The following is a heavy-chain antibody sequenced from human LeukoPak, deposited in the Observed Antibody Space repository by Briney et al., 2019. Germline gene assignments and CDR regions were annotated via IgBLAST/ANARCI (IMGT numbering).Heavy chain of an antibody. J-gene: IGHJ3*02. Sequence: GGSLRLSCAASGFTFSSYWMHWVRQAPGKGLVWVSRINSDGSSTSYADSVKGRFTISRDNAKNTLYLQMNSLRAEDTAVYYCARASGKRITIFGVVDDAFDIWGQGTMVTVSS. V-gene: IGHV3-74*01. CDR3: ARASGKRITIFGVVDDAFDI. D-gene: IGHD3-3*01. CDR1: GFTFSSYW. CDR2: INSDGSST.